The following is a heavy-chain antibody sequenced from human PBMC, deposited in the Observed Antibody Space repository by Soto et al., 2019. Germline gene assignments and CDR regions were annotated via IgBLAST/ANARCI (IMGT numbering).Heavy chain of an antibody. CDR1: GFTFSSYG. D-gene: IGHD2-2*01. J-gene: IGHJ4*02. V-gene: IGHV3-33*01. CDR3: ARDRFPYQQPRQRDFDY. CDR2: IWYDGRNK. Sequence: QVQVVESGGGVVQPGRSLRLSCAASGFTFSSYGMHWVRQAPGKGLEWVAVIWYDGRNKYYEDSVKGRFTISRDNSKNPRDLPMNSLRVEDTAVYYCARDRFPYQQPRQRDFDYWGQGTLVTVSS.